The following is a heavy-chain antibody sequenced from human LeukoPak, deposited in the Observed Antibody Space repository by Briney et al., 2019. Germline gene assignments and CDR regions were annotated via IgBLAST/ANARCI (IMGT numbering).Heavy chain of an antibody. J-gene: IGHJ4*02. CDR1: GFTFSSYA. CDR3: ATLPIVVVPAAYFDY. Sequence: GGSLRLSCAASGFTFSSYAMHWVRQAPGKGLEWVAVISYDGSNKYYADSVKGRFTISRDNSKNTLYLQMNRLRAEDTAVYYCATLPIVVVPAAYFDYWGQGTLVTVSS. D-gene: IGHD2-2*01. CDR2: ISYDGSNK. V-gene: IGHV3-30*04.